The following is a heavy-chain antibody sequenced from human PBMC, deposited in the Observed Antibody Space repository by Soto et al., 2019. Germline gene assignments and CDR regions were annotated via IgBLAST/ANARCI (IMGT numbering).Heavy chain of an antibody. J-gene: IGHJ4*02. CDR3: ARDSITRSFGCFDY. Sequence: SETLSLTCTVSGGSISSGGYYWSWIRQHPGKGLEWIGYIYYSGSTYYNPSLKSRVTISVDTSKNQFSLKLSSVTAADTAVYYCARDSITRSFGCFDYWGQGTLVTVS. CDR1: GGSISSGGYY. V-gene: IGHV4-31*03. CDR2: IYYSGST. D-gene: IGHD3-3*01.